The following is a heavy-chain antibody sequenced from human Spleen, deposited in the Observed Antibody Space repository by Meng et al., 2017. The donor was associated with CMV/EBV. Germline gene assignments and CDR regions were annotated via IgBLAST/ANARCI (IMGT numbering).Heavy chain of an antibody. CDR1: GFTVSTYD. Sequence: GESLKISCAASGFTVSTYDMHWVRQPAGKALEWVSAIGIARDTYYSDSVKGRFTISRENARNSLYLQMNSLRAGDTAVYYCARDRKGLDVGGHGTTVTVSS. CDR3: ARDRKGLDV. D-gene: IGHD1-14*01. CDR2: IGIARDT. J-gene: IGHJ6*02. V-gene: IGHV3-13*01.